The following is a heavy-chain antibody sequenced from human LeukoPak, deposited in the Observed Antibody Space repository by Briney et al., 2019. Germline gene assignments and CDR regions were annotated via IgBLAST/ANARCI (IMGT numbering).Heavy chain of an antibody. D-gene: IGHD1-7*01. Sequence: GGSLRLSCAASGFTVSSNYMSWVRQAPGKGLEWVSVIYNDGHGGNTYYADSVKGRFTTSRDNSKNTLYLQMNSLRAEDTAVYYCAKGAYNWNYYDAFDIWGQGTMVTVSS. CDR1: GFTVSSNY. V-gene: IGHV3-53*01. CDR2: IYNDGHGGNT. CDR3: AKGAYNWNYYDAFDI. J-gene: IGHJ3*02.